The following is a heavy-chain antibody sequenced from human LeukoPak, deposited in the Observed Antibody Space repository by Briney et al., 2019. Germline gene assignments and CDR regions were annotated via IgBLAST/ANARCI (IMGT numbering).Heavy chain of an antibody. D-gene: IGHD6-6*01. CDR3: ARLTRLSTSPDRYYLDY. V-gene: IGHV4-4*09. J-gene: IGHJ4*02. CDR2: IYTSGGT. Sequence: SETLSLTCTVSGDSISSYYWSWIRQPPGEGLEWIGYIYTSGGTNYIPSLKGRVTISIDTSKNQFSLKLSSVTAADSAVYYCARLTRLSTSPDRYYLDYWGQGTLVTVSS. CDR1: GDSISSYY.